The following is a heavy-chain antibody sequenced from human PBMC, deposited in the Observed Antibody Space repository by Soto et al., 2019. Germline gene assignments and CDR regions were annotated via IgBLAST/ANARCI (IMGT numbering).Heavy chain of an antibody. CDR1: GFTFGDYA. Sequence: PGGSLSLPCAASGFTFGDYAVSWVRQAPGRGLAWVSTIIGSGGTYNADSVKARFTISRDNSKNTLYLTVTSLRAEDGAVNSWGKDAPGSGWLSDYWGQGTLVTVSS. CDR2: IIGSGGT. J-gene: IGHJ4*02. D-gene: IGHD3-22*01. CDR3: GKDAPGSGWLSDY. V-gene: IGHV3-23*01.